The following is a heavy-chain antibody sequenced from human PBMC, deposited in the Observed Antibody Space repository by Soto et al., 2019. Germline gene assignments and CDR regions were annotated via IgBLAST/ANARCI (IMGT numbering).Heavy chain of an antibody. V-gene: IGHV4-39*01. Sequence: QLQLQESGPRLLRPSDTLSITCTVSGGSVSAGSYTGGWIRQPPGKGLEWIGTVSYNGGTYFNPSLNRRPATSVDPSNNRCSMKRSSVPAPATAVYYFARRGHSTIWYWVAPWGQRPLVTVSS. CDR3: ARRGHSTIWYWVAP. CDR2: VSYNGGT. D-gene: IGHD6-13*01. CDR1: GGSVSAGSYT. J-gene: IGHJ5*02.